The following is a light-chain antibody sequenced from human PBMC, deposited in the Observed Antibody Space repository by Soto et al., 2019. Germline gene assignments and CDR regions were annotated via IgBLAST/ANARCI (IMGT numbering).Light chain of an antibody. CDR3: QHYGSTPGS. J-gene: IGKJ1*01. Sequence: EVVLTQSPGTLSLSPGERATLSCRASQSVSSTYLAWYQQRPGQAPRLLIYGASTRATDIPDRISGSGSGTDFTLTVSRLEPEDFAVYYCQHYGSTPGSFGQGTKVEIK. V-gene: IGKV3-20*01. CDR2: GAS. CDR1: QSVSSTY.